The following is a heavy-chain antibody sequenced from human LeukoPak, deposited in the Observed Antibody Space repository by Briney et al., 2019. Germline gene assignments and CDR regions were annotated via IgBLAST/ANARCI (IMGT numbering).Heavy chain of an antibody. V-gene: IGHV1-2*02. CDR1: GYIFTDYY. D-gene: IGHD3-9*01. CDR3: ARDRGYDILTGSDYYYYYYMDV. Sequence: ASVKVSCKASGYIFTDYYMYWVRQAPGQGLEWMGWINPNSGVTNYAQKFQGRVTMTRDTSISTAYMELSRLRSDDTAVYYCARDRGYDILTGSDYYYYYYMDVWGKGTTVTISS. J-gene: IGHJ6*03. CDR2: INPNSGVT.